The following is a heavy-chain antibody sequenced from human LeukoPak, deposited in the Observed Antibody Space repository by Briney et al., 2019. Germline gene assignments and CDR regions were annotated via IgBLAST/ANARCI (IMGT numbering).Heavy chain of an antibody. D-gene: IGHD4-23*01. Sequence: SGRSLRLSCVGSGFAFHNYAMHWVRRPPGKGLEWVSAINWNSDIKAYADSVKGRFTISRDRARNSLYLQMDSLRPEDTALYYCAKDTGGNGAYFYAMDVWGQGTSVTVSS. CDR3: AKDTGGNGAYFYAMDV. J-gene: IGHJ6*02. CDR1: GFAFHNYA. CDR2: INWNSDIK. V-gene: IGHV3-9*01.